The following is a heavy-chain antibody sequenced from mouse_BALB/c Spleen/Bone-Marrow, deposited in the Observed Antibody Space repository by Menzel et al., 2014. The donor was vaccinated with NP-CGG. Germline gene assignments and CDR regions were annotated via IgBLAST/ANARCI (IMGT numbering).Heavy chain of an antibody. CDR3: VRAPPITSVVTRDY. CDR2: IYPHTSDT. CDR1: GYPFTDYN. V-gene: IGHV1S29*02. D-gene: IGHD1-1*01. J-gene: IGHJ2*01. Sequence: VQLQQSGPELVRPGASVKISCKASGYPFTDYNMHWVKPSHGKSLAWIGYIYPHTSDTGYNQKFRNKATLTVDISSSTAYMVLRSLTSEDSAVYYCVRAPPITSVVTRDYWGQGTTLTVSS.